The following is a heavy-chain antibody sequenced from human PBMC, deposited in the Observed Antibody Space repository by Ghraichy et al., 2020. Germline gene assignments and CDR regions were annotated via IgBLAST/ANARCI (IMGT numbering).Heavy chain of an antibody. Sequence: SVKVSCKASGGTFSSYAISWVRQAPGQGLEWMGGIIPIFGTANYAQKFQGRVTITADKSTSTAYMELSSLRSEDTAVYYCARGGGGGLLSSFDYWGQGTLVTVSS. CDR3: ARGGGGGLLSSFDY. D-gene: IGHD2-2*01. V-gene: IGHV1-69*06. J-gene: IGHJ4*02. CDR2: IIPIFGTA. CDR1: GGTFSSYA.